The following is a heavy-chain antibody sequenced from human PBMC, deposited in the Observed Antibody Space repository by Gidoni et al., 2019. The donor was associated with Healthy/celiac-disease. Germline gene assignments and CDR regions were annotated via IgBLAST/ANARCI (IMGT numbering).Heavy chain of an antibody. D-gene: IGHD2-2*01. Sequence: PGKGLEWVSAISGSGGSTYYADSVKGRFTISRDNSKNTLYLQMNSLRAEDTAVYYCAKVIVPAAPSSNWFDPWGQGTLVTVSS. J-gene: IGHJ5*02. CDR3: AKVIVPAAPSSNWFDP. V-gene: IGHV3-23*01. CDR2: ISGSGGST.